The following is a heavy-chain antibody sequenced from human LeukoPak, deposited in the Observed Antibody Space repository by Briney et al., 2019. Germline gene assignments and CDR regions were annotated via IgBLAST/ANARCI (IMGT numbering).Heavy chain of an antibody. J-gene: IGHJ3*02. CDR1: GGSISSYY. CDR2: IYYSGST. D-gene: IGHD2-15*01. V-gene: IGHV4-59*08. CDR3: ARHRNSGGTDAFDI. Sequence: PSETLSLTCTVSGGSISSYYWSWIRQPPAKGLEWIGYIYYSGSTNYNPSLKSRVTISVDTSKNQFSLKLSSVTAADTAVYYCARHRNSGGTDAFDIWGQGTMVTVSS.